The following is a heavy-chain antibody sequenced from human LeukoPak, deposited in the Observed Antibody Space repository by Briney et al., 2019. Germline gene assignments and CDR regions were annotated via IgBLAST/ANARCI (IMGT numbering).Heavy chain of an antibody. D-gene: IGHD3-10*01. CDR3: AKGDYSGSGADRVVSLLIDY. Sequence: PGGSLRLSCAASGFTFSTYTMHWVRQAPGKGLEWVAFISSDAYNKYNADSVKGRFTISRDNSRNTLSLHMTSLRAEDTAVYYCAKGDYSGSGADRVVSLLIDYWGQGTLVTVSS. V-gene: IGHV3-30-3*01. J-gene: IGHJ4*02. CDR1: GFTFSTYT. CDR2: ISSDAYNK.